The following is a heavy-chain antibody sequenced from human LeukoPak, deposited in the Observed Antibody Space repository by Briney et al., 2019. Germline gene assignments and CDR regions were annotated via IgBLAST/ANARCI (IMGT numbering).Heavy chain of an antibody. CDR3: ARFDYGGDYFDY. Sequence: GGSLRLSCAASGFTFSNYNMNWVRQAPGKGLEWVSSISSSSTYIYYADSVKGRFTISRDNAKKSLYLQMNSLRAEDTAVYYCARFDYGGDYFDYWGQGTLVTVSS. CDR1: GFTFSNYN. V-gene: IGHV3-21*01. D-gene: IGHD4-23*01. J-gene: IGHJ4*02. CDR2: ISSSSTYI.